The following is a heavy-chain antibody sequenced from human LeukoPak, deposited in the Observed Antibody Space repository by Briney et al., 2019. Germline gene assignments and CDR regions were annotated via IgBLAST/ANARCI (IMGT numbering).Heavy chain of an antibody. CDR2: IYYSGST. V-gene: IGHV4-30-4*01. D-gene: IGHD3-3*01. CDR1: GGSISSGDYY. CDR3: ASSYDFWSGYPLLDY. Sequence: PSQTLSLTCTVSGGSISSGDYYWRWVRQPPGKGLEWIGYIYYSGSTYYNPSLKSRVTISVDTSKNQFSLKLSSVTAADTAVYYCASSYDFWSGYPLLDYWGQGTLVTVSS. J-gene: IGHJ4*02.